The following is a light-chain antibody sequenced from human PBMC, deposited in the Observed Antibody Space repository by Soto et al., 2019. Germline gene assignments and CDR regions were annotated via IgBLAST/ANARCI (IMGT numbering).Light chain of an antibody. J-gene: IGLJ1*01. CDR3: TSYTSSSTLDV. V-gene: IGLV2-14*01. CDR1: SSDVGGYKY. Sequence: QSALTQPASVSGSPGQSITISCTGTSSDVGGYKYVSWYQQYPGKAPKLMMYEVSNRPTGVSNRFSGSKSGHTASLTISGLQSEDEADYFCTSYTSSSTLDVFGTGTKLTVL. CDR2: EVS.